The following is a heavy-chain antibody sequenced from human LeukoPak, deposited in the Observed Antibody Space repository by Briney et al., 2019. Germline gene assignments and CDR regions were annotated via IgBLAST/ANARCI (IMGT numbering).Heavy chain of an antibody. CDR1: GGSISSGIYY. CDR3: ARHLGGSSSSERLIDY. V-gene: IGHV4-39*01. CDR2: IYYTEST. J-gene: IGHJ4*02. Sequence: SETLSLTCTVSGGSISSGIYYWAWIRQPPGKGLEWIGSIYYTESTYYNPSLNSRVTISVDTSKNQFSLKMNSVTAADTAVYYCARHLGGSSSSERLIDYWGQGTLVTVSS. D-gene: IGHD1-26*01.